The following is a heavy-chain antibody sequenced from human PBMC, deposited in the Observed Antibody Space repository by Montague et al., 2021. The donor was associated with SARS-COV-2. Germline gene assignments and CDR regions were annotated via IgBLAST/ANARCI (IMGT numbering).Heavy chain of an antibody. Sequence: SETLSLTCTVTGDSVISDKYYWSWIRQPPGKGLERIGFIYDSGSTSYNPSLHSRVTITIDTSKNQFSLNLMSVTPADTAVYYCVKGSGYPWGQGTLVTVSS. D-gene: IGHD3-22*01. J-gene: IGHJ5*02. V-gene: IGHV4-61*01. CDR3: VKGSGYP. CDR2: IYDSGST. CDR1: GDSVISDKYY.